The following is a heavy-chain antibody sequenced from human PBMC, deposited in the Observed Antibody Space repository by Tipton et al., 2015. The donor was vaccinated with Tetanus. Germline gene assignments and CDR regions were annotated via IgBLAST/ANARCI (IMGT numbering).Heavy chain of an antibody. CDR3: ARDGFYYVSGSYYRAF. CDR2: VAYDGNNK. J-gene: IGHJ4*02. CDR1: GLSFSGYG. Sequence: RSLRLSCATSGLSFSGYGLHWLRQAPGKGLEWVALVAYDGNNKYYADSVKGRFTISRDNSKDTLYLQMNSLRPEDTAVYYCARDGFYYVSGSYYRAFWGQGTLVTVSP. V-gene: IGHV3-30-3*01. D-gene: IGHD3-10*01.